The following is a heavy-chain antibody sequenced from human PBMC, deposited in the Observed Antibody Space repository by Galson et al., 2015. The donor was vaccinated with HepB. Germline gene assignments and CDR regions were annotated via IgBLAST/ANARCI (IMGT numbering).Heavy chain of an antibody. J-gene: IGHJ3*02. CDR3: AADRGLGRYFDWLLGDAFDI. CDR1: GFTFTSSA. D-gene: IGHD3-9*01. CDR2: IVVGSGNT. Sequence: SVKVSCKASGFTFTSSAVQWVRQARGQRLEWIGWIVVGSGNTNYAQKFQERVTITRDMSTSTAYMELSSLRSEDTAVYYCAADRGLGRYFDWLLGDAFDIWGQGTMVTVSS. V-gene: IGHV1-58*01.